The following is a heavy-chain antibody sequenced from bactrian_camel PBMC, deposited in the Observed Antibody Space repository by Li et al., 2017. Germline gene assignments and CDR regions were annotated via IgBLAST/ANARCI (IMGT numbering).Heavy chain of an antibody. CDR2: IADSDGST. Sequence: VQLVESGGGSVQAGRSLRLSCAASPRATYGIYYMAWFRQPTGKEREAVAFIADSDGSTRYADSVKGRFTLSKDSAENALYLQMNSLKPEDTAMYYCAAEGRWAGFSCLMVLSEAIYHNWDQGTQVTVS. CDR3: AAEGRWAGFSCLMVLSEAIYHN. J-gene: IGHJ4*01. CDR1: PRATYGIYY. D-gene: IGHD3*01. V-gene: IGHV3S68*01.